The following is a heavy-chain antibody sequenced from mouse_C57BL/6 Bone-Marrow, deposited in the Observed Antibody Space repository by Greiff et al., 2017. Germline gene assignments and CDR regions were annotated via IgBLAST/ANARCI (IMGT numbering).Heavy chain of an antibody. CDR2: IYPTSGRT. Sequence: QVQLQQPGAELVKPGASVKMSCKASGYTFTSYWITWVKQRPGQGLEWIGDIYPTSGRTNYNEKFKSKAILTVDTSSNPAYMQLSSLTSDDSAVFCCARYGPLERSCDYWGQGTTLTVSS. D-gene: IGHD1-1*01. CDR3: ARYGPLERSCDY. V-gene: IGHV1-55*01. J-gene: IGHJ2*01. CDR1: GYTFTSYW.